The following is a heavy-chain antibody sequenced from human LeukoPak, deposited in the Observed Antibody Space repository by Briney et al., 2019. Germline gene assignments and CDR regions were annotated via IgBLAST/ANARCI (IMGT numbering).Heavy chain of an antibody. Sequence: TGGSLRLSCAASEFTFKNCAMTWVRQAPGRGLEWVSVIYTGGRTFYADSVKGQFTISRDNSKNTLYLQMNSLRAEDTAVYYCAKDSAYSSSYEYFQHWGQGTLVTVSS. J-gene: IGHJ1*01. V-gene: IGHV3-66*02. D-gene: IGHD6-13*01. CDR3: AKDSAYSSSYEYFQH. CDR2: IYTGGRT. CDR1: EFTFKNCA.